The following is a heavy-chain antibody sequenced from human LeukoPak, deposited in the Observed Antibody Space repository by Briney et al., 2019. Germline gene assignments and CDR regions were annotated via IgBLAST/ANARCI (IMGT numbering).Heavy chain of an antibody. Sequence: SETLSLTCIVSGGSINNHYWTWIRQTPGKGLEWIGDIHYTGTTKYNPSLKSRVTISIDTSKKQFSLELSSVTATDTPVYFCATHRAGTYDRPFDIWGQGTMVTVSS. CDR3: ATHRAGTYDRPFDI. CDR2: IHYTGTT. CDR1: GGSINNHY. D-gene: IGHD1-26*01. V-gene: IGHV4-59*08. J-gene: IGHJ3*02.